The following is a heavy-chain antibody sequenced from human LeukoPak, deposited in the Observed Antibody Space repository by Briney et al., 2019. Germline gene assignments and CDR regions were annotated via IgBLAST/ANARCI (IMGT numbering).Heavy chain of an antibody. CDR1: GYTFTAYY. CDR3: ARDRGGDAFDI. CDR2: INPKSGGT. Sequence: ASVKVSCKASGYTFTAYYMHWVRQAPGQGLEWMGWINPKSGGTKYAQNFQGRVTMTRDTSISTAYMELSSLRSDDTAVYYCARDRGGDAFDIWGQGTMVTVSS. J-gene: IGHJ3*02. V-gene: IGHV1-2*02. D-gene: IGHD3-10*01.